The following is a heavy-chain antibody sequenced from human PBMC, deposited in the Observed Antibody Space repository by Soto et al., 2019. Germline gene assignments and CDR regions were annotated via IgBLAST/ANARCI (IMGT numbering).Heavy chain of an antibody. Sequence: SATLSITCTGSGGSISSYHWSWIRQSAGKGLEWIGRIYTSGNTHYNPSLKSRVTVSIDTSKNQFFLTVNSVTAADSAVYYCARESGDNWDYEAYWGQGTPVTVSS. V-gene: IGHV4-4*07. J-gene: IGHJ4*02. CDR2: IYTSGNT. D-gene: IGHD1-7*01. CDR3: ARESGDNWDYEAY. CDR1: GGSISSYH.